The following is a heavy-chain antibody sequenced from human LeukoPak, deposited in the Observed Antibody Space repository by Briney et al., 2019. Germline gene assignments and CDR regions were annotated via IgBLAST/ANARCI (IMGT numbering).Heavy chain of an antibody. V-gene: IGHV3-7*01. Sequence: HPGGSLRLSCAASGFTLNRYWMSWVRQAPGKGLEWVANINEDGGERHYVDSVKGRFTISRDNAKNSLYLQMNSLRAEDTAVYYCARGGNLENWGGGTLITVSS. D-gene: IGHD1-14*01. J-gene: IGHJ4*02. CDR3: ARGGNLEN. CDR2: INEDGGER. CDR1: GFTLNRYW.